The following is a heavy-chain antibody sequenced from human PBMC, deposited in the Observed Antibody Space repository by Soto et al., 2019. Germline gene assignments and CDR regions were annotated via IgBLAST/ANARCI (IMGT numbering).Heavy chain of an antibody. CDR2: IKSKTDGGTT. J-gene: IGHJ4*02. CDR3: TTVSTYYYDSSGYYTRGGTDY. CDR1: GFTFSNAW. D-gene: IGHD3-22*01. Sequence: GGSLRLSCAASGFTFSNAWMNWVRQAPGKGLEWVGRIKSKTDGGTTDYAAPVKGRFTNSRDDSKNTLYLQMNSLKTEDTAVYYCTTVSTYYYDSSGYYTRGGTDYWGQGTLVTVSS. V-gene: IGHV3-15*07.